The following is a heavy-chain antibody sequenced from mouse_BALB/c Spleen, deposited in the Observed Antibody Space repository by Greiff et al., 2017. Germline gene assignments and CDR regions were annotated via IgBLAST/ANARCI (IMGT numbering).Heavy chain of an antibody. CDR3: GRYYRDVDEEYYYAMDY. CDR2: INPYNGDT. D-gene: IGHD2-14*01. Sequence: VQLQQSGPELVKPGASVKISCKASGYSFTGYFMNWVKQSHGKSLEWIGRINPYNGDTFYYQKFKGKATLTVDKSSSTAHMELLSLTSEDSAVYYCGRYYRDVDEEYYYAMDYWGQGTSVTVSS. V-gene: IGHV1-37*01. J-gene: IGHJ4*01. CDR1: GYSFTGYF.